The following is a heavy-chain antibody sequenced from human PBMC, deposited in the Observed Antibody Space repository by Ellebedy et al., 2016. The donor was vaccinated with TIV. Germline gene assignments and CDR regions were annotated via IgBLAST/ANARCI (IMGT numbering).Heavy chain of an antibody. D-gene: IGHD4-17*01. V-gene: IGHV4-30-2*01. CDR1: GGSISSGGYS. Sequence: LRLXXAVSGGSISSGGYSWSWIRQPPGKGLEWIGYIYHSGSTYYNPSLKSRVTISVDRSKNQFSLKLSSVTAADTAVYYCARDYPPPPTLRSQYNWFDPWGQGTLVTVSS. J-gene: IGHJ5*02. CDR2: IYHSGST. CDR3: ARDYPPPPTLRSQYNWFDP.